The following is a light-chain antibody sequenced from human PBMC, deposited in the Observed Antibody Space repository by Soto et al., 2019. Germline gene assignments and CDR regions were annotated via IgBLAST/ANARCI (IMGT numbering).Light chain of an antibody. V-gene: IGLV2-14*01. J-gene: IGLJ1*01. Sequence: QCLLTQPASVSESPGQSITISCTRTSSDVGGYNYVSWYQHHPGKAPKLMIYEVSNRPSGVSNRFSGSKSGYTASLTISGLQAEDEADYYCNSYTTTSTYVFGTGTKVTV. CDR3: NSYTTTSTYV. CDR1: SSDVGGYNY. CDR2: EVS.